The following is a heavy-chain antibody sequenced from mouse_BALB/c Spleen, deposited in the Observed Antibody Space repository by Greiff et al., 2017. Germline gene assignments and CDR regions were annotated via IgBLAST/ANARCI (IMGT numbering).Heavy chain of an antibody. CDR3: ARRWFAY. V-gene: IGHV5-17*02. J-gene: IGHJ3*01. CDR1: GFTFSSFG. Sequence: EVKVEESGGGLVQPGGSRKLSCAASGFTFSSFGMHWVRQAPEKGLEWVAYISSGSSTIYYADTVKGRFTISRDNPKNTLFLQMTSLRSEDTAMYYCARRWFAYWGQGTLVTVSA. CDR2: ISSGSSTI.